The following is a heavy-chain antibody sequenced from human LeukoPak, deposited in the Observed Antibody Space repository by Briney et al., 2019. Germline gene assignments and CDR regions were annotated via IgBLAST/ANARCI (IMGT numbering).Heavy chain of an antibody. D-gene: IGHD1-26*01. CDR3: ARDKQVGATTGSWFDP. Sequence: PGGSLRLSCAASGFTFSNAWMSWVRQAPGKGLEWVAQIKQDGSENYYVDSVKGRFTISRDNAKNSLYLQLNSLRAEDTALYYCARDKQVGATTGSWFDPWGQGTLVTVSS. CDR2: IKQDGSEN. J-gene: IGHJ5*02. CDR1: GFTFSNAW. V-gene: IGHV3-7*01.